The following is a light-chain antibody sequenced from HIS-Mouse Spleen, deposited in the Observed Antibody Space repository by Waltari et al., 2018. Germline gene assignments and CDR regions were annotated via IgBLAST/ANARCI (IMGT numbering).Light chain of an antibody. J-gene: IGLJ3*02. CDR1: SSNIGSNY. Sequence: QSVLTQPPSASGTPGQRVTISCSGSSSNIGSNYVYWYQHLPGTAPQLLIYRHTQRPSVVPGRFSGSTSGTSASLAISGLRSEDEADYYCAAWDDSLSGPVFGGGTKLTVL. CDR2: RHT. CDR3: AAWDDSLSGPV. V-gene: IGLV1-47*01.